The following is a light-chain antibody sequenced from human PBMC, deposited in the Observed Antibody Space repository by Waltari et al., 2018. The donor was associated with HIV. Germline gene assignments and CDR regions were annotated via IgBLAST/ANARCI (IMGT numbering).Light chain of an antibody. V-gene: IGLV2-14*03. Sequence: QSALTQPASVSGSPGQSITISCTGLNSDVGYYDYVSWYQQHPGKAPKLMIYDVSKRPSGISNRFSGSKSGNTASLTLSGLQAEDEADYYCSAQTGSTTLVFGGGTTLTVL. CDR2: DVS. CDR3: SAQTGSTTLV. J-gene: IGLJ3*02. CDR1: NSDVGYYDY.